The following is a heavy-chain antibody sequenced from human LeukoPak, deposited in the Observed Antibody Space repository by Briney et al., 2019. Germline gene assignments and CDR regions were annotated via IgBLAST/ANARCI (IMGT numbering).Heavy chain of an antibody. J-gene: IGHJ4*02. Sequence: GRSLSPSYPAAGLTFSDYYMRWIRQDPGKGLEWVSYISSSSSYTNYADSVKGRFTISGVNAKNSLYLQMNSLRGEDTAVYYCARKTRGEAVDYWGQGTLVTVSS. CDR2: ISSSSSYT. CDR3: ARKTRGEAVDY. D-gene: IGHD3-10*01. V-gene: IGHV3-11*06. CDR1: GLTFSDYY.